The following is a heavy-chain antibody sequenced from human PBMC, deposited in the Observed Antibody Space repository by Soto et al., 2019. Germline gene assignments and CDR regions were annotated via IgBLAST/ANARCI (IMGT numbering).Heavy chain of an antibody. Sequence: ASVKVSCAACGYRLTSYDINWVRQATGQGLEWMGWMNPNSGNTGYAQKFQGRVTMTRNTSISTAYMELSSLRSEDTAVYYCVGYSYGPPGFFDYWGQGTLVTAPQ. J-gene: IGHJ4*02. V-gene: IGHV1-8*01. CDR1: GYRLTSYD. D-gene: IGHD5-18*01. CDR2: MNPNSGNT. CDR3: VGYSYGPPGFFDY.